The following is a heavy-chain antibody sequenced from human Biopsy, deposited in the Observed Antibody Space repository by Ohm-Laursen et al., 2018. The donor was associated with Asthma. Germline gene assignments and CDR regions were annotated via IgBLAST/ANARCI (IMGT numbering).Heavy chain of an antibody. D-gene: IGHD2-2*01. J-gene: IGHJ4*02. CDR2: INSVFGST. V-gene: IGHV1-69*13. CDR1: GGTFNTYV. CDR3: ARKAGSCISRTCYSLDF. Sequence: SVRVSCKSLGGTFNTYVIGWVRQAPGQGLEWMGGINSVFGSTTYPQKLQDRVTITADESTSSVYMELSSLRSEDTAVYYCARKAGSCISRTCYSLDFWGQGTLVTVSS.